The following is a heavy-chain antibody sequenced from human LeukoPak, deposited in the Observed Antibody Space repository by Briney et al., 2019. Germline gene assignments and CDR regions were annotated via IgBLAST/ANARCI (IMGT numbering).Heavy chain of an antibody. J-gene: IGHJ4*02. CDR2: ISYDGSNK. Sequence: GGSLRLSCAASGFTFSSYGMHWVRQAPGKGLEWVAAISYDGSNKKYGDSVKGRFTISSDNSKNTLYLQMNSLRPEDTAVYYCARQSSVTRSGLDSWGQGTLVTVSS. CDR1: GFTFSSYG. CDR3: ARQSSVTRSGLDS. D-gene: IGHD4-17*01. V-gene: IGHV3-30*03.